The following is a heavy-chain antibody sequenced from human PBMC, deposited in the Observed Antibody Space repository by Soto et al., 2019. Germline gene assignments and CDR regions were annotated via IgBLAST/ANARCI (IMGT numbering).Heavy chain of an antibody. V-gene: IGHV3-23*01. CDR1: GFTFSSYA. CDR3: AKAGGEQQLVHSDAFDI. J-gene: IGHJ3*02. CDR2: ISGSGGST. D-gene: IGHD6-13*01. Sequence: PGGSLRLSCAASGFTFSSYAMSWVRQAPGKGLEWVSAISGSGGSTYYADSVKGRFTISRDNSKNTLYLQMNSLRAEDTAVYYCAKAGGEQQLVHSDAFDIWGQGTMVTVSS.